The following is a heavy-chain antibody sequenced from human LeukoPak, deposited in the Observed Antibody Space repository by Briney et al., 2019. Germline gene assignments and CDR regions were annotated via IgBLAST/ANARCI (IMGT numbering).Heavy chain of an antibody. Sequence: GGSLRLSCAASGFTFSSYAMHWVRQAPGKGLEWVAVISYDGSNKYYADSVRGRFTISRDNSKNTLYLQMNSLRAEDTAVYYCARDSGYSFPNYYYYMDVWGKGTTVTVSS. D-gene: IGHD5-18*01. J-gene: IGHJ6*03. CDR2: ISYDGSNK. CDR1: GFTFSSYA. V-gene: IGHV3-30*04. CDR3: ARDSGYSFPNYYYYMDV.